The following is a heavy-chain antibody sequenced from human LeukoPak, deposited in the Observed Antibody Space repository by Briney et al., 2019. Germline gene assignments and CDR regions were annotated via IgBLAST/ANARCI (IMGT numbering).Heavy chain of an antibody. Sequence: GGSLRLSCAASGFTFSSYWMHWVRQAPGKGLVWVSRIKTDGTITSYVDSVKGRFTISRDNAKNTLYLQLNSLRAEDTAIYYCAKGKVTAFLDWFDPWGQGTLVTVSS. CDR3: AKGKVTAFLDWFDP. J-gene: IGHJ5*02. CDR2: IKTDGTIT. V-gene: IGHV3-74*01. D-gene: IGHD2-21*02. CDR1: GFTFSSYW.